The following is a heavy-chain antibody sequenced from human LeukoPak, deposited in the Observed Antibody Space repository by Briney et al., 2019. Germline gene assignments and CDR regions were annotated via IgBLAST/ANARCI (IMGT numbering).Heavy chain of an antibody. CDR2: INPNSGGT. CDR3: ARELDTAMVMVVEDY. D-gene: IGHD5-18*01. Sequence: ASVKVSCKASGYTFTGYYMHWVRQAPGQGLEWMGWINPNSGGTNYAQKFQGRVTMTRDTPISTAYMELSRLRSDDTAVYYCARELDTAMVMVVEDYWGQGTLVTVSS. J-gene: IGHJ4*02. CDR1: GYTFTGYY. V-gene: IGHV1-2*02.